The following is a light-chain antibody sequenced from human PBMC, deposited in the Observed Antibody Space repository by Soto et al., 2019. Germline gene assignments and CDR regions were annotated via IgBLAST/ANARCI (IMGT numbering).Light chain of an antibody. V-gene: IGKV1-5*01. CDR1: QSIDTR. Sequence: DRVTITCRASQSIDTRLAWYQHRPGDAPKLLIYHASTLEGGIPSKFSGSGSGTEFTLTISGLQPDDSATYYCQQYRGYPRTFGQGTKVDIK. CDR2: HAS. J-gene: IGKJ1*01. CDR3: QQYRGYPRT.